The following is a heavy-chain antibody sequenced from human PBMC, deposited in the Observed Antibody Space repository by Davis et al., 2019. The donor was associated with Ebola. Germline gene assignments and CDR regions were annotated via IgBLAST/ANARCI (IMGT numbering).Heavy chain of an antibody. Sequence: GKSLKISCAASGFTFSSYSMNWVRQAPGKGLEWVSAISGSGGSTYYADSVKGRFTISRDNSKNTLYLQMNSLRAEDTAVYYCAKACIAARQLLRLSNYYGMDVWGQGTTVTVSS. D-gene: IGHD6-6*01. CDR3: AKACIAARQLLRLSNYYGMDV. CDR1: GFTFSSYS. CDR2: ISGSGGST. V-gene: IGHV3-23*01. J-gene: IGHJ6*02.